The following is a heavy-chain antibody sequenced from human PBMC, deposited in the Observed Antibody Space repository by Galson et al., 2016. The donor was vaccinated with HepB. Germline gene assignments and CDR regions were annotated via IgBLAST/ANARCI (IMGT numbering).Heavy chain of an antibody. CDR3: AKMSGWELGDYFFDY. CDR2: ILRSGSST. V-gene: IGHV3-23*01. Sequence: SLRLSCAASGFTFSSFAMTWVRQAPGKGLEWVSTILRSGSSTYNADSVKGRFTISKNNSRRTLSLQMNSLRAEDTAVYYCAKMSGWELGDYFFDYWGQGTLVTVSS. D-gene: IGHD1-26*01. J-gene: IGHJ4*02. CDR1: GFTFSSFA.